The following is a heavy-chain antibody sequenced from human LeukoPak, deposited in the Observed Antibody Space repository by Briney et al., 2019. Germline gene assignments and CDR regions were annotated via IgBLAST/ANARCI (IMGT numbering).Heavy chain of an antibody. CDR1: GYTFTSYG. V-gene: IGHV1-18*01. CDR3: ARDSPAYSSSWYPFDY. J-gene: IGHJ4*02. CDR2: ISAYNGNT. D-gene: IGHD6-13*01. Sequence: ASVKVSCKASGYTFTSYGLSWVRQAPGQGLEWMGWISAYNGNTNYAQKLQGRVTMTTDTSTSTAYMELRSLRSDDTAVYYCARDSPAYSSSWYPFDYWGQGTLVTVSS.